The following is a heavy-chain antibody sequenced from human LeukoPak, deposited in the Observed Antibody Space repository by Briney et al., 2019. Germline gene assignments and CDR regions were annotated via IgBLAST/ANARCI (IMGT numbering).Heavy chain of an antibody. Sequence: PGGSLRLSCAASRFTFSSYSMNWVRQAPGKGLEWVSSISSSSSYIYYADSVKGRFTISRDNAKNSLYLQMNSLRAEDTAVYYCARDAAGVLRFLEDWGQGTLVTVSS. CDR3: ARDAAGVLRFLED. J-gene: IGHJ4*02. CDR1: RFTFSSYS. D-gene: IGHD3-3*01. V-gene: IGHV3-21*01. CDR2: ISSSSSYI.